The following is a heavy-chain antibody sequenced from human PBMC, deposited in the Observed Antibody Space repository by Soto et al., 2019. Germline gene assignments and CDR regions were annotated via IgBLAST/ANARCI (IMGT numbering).Heavy chain of an antibody. D-gene: IGHD1-1*01. CDR2: LNPNTGDS. CDR3: ARRAETNGWNGFGADKYYFDF. J-gene: IGHJ4*02. CDR1: GYTFTSYD. Sequence: ASVKVSCKASGYTFTSYDVYWVRQATGQGLEWMGWLNPNTGDSGYAQKFQGRITVTSDTSINTVHMELSSLRSEDTAVYYCARRAETNGWNGFGADKYYFDFWGQGTLVTVSS. V-gene: IGHV1-8*01.